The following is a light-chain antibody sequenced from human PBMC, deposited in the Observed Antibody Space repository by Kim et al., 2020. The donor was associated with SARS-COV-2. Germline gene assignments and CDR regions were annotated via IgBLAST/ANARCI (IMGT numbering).Light chain of an antibody. Sequence: AVGQTVTIQDQGERLGGYGASWFRQKPGQATILVIYGDKNRPSGIPDRFSGCGSGNTASLTITGAQAEDEADYYCNSRDSSGNHVRFGGGTQLTVL. J-gene: IGLJ3*02. CDR2: GDK. V-gene: IGLV3-19*01. CDR3: NSRDSSGNHVR. CDR1: RLGGYG.